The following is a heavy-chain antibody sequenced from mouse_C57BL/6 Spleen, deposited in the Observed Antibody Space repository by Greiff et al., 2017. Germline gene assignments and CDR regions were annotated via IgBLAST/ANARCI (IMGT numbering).Heavy chain of an antibody. CDR3: ASDYDVGWFAY. J-gene: IGHJ3*01. CDR1: GYTFTSYW. CDR2: IDPSDSYT. Sequence: QVQLQQPGAELVMPGASVKLSCKASGYTFTSYWMHWVKQRPGQGLEWIGEIDPSDSYTNYNQKFKGKSTLTVDKSSSTAYMQLSSLTSEDSAVYYGASDYDVGWFAYWGQGTLVTVSA. D-gene: IGHD2-4*01. V-gene: IGHV1-69*01.